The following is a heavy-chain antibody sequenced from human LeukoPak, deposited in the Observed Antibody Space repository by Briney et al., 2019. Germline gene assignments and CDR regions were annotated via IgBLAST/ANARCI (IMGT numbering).Heavy chain of an antibody. J-gene: IGHJ6*03. V-gene: IGHV3-21*01. Sequence: GGSLRLSCAASGFTFSSYAMSWVRQAPGKGLEWVSSISSSSSYIYYADSVKGRFTISRDNAKNSLYLQMNSLRAEDTAVYYCARDVDSSSRYFSYYYYYMDVWGKGTTVTISS. D-gene: IGHD6-13*01. CDR3: ARDVDSSSRYFSYYYYYMDV. CDR1: GFTFSSYA. CDR2: ISSSSSYI.